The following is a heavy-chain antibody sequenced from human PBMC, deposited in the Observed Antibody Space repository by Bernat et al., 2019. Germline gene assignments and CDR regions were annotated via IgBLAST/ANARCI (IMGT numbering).Heavy chain of an antibody. D-gene: IGHD4-17*01. Sequence: QVQLVQSGAEVKKPGSSVKVSCKASGGTFSSYAISWVRQAPGQGREWMGGIIPIFGTANYAQKFQGRATITADKSTRTAYMALSSLRSGDTAVYYCARFISTATTRWFDPWGQGALVTVSS. CDR1: GGTFSSYA. V-gene: IGHV1-69*06. CDR2: IIPIFGTA. J-gene: IGHJ5*02. CDR3: ARFISTATTRWFDP.